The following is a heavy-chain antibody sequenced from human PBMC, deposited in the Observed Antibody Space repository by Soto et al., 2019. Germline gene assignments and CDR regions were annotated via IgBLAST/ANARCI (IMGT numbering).Heavy chain of an antibody. CDR1: GFTFTTYS. J-gene: IGHJ4*02. CDR3: ARDAGSWGY. D-gene: IGHD3-10*01. Sequence: EVQLVESGGGLVQPGGSLRLSCAASGFTFTTYSMNWVRQAPGKGLEWVSYISSSSSTTYYADSVKGRFTISRDNAKNSLYLQMTSLRDEDTAVHYCARDAGSWGYWGQGTLVTVSS. CDR2: ISSSSSTT. V-gene: IGHV3-48*02.